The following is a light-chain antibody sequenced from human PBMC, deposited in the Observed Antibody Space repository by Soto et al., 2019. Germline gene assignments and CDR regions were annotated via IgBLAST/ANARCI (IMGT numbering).Light chain of an antibody. CDR3: YSYAGSGFV. J-gene: IGLJ1*01. Sequence: QSALTQPRSVSGSPGQSVTISCTGTSSDVGGYNYVSWYQQHSGKAPKLMIYAVNQRPSGVPDRFSGSQSGNTASLTISGLQAEAEADYSCYSYAGSGFVFGTGTKLTVL. V-gene: IGLV2-11*01. CDR2: AVN. CDR1: SSDVGGYNY.